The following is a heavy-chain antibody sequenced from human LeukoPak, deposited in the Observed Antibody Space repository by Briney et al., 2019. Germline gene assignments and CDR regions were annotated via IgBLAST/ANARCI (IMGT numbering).Heavy chain of an antibody. V-gene: IGHV3-21*01. D-gene: IGHD2-21*02. CDR3: ARDGRCGGDCYAS. J-gene: IGHJ4*02. CDR2: ISSSSSYI. CDR1: GFSFSSYT. Sequence: GGSLRLSCAASGFSFSSYTMNWVRQAPGKGLEWVSIISSSSSYIYYADSVRGRFTISRDNAKNALYLQMNSLRVEDTAVYYCARDGRCGGDCYASWGQGTLVTVSS.